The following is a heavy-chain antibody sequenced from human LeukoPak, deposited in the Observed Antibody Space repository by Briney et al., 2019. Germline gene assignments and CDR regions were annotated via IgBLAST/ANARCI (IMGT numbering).Heavy chain of an antibody. CDR1: GFTFSSYG. Sequence: GGSLRLSCAASGFTFSSYGMHWVRQAPGKGLEWVSFISTSSSYIHNADSVKGRFTISRDNAENSLYLQMNSLRAEDTAVYYCARAAIAAARIYYYMDVWGKGITVTVSS. D-gene: IGHD6-13*01. J-gene: IGHJ6*03. CDR2: ISTSSSYI. V-gene: IGHV3-21*01. CDR3: ARAAIAAARIYYYMDV.